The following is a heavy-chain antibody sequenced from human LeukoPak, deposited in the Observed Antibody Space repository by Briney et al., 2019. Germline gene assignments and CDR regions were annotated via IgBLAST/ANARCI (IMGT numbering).Heavy chain of an antibody. V-gene: IGHV4-39*07. D-gene: IGHD1-26*01. Sequence: PSETLSLTCTVSGDSISSRTSDFWGWIRQSPGKGLEWIAEISYIGTTFYNPSLESRVSISLDASKNQFSLELNSVTPADTAVYYCARGGNYWPQWWFDPWGRGTLVSVSS. J-gene: IGHJ5*02. CDR3: ARGGNYWPQWWFDP. CDR1: GDSISSRTSDF. CDR2: ISYIGTT.